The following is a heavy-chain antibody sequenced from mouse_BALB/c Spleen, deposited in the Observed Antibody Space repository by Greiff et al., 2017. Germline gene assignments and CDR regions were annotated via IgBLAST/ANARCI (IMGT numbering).Heavy chain of an antibody. Sequence: VHLVESGAELVKPGASVKLSCKASGYTFTSYYMYWVKQRPGQGLEWIGEINPSNGGTNFNEKFKSKATLTVDKSSSTAYMQLSSLTSEDSAFYYCARRDITTGYFDYWGQGTTLTVSS. CDR2: INPSNGGT. J-gene: IGHJ2*01. CDR1: GYTFTSYY. D-gene: IGHD1-1*01. CDR3: ARRDITTGYFDY. V-gene: IGHV1S81*02.